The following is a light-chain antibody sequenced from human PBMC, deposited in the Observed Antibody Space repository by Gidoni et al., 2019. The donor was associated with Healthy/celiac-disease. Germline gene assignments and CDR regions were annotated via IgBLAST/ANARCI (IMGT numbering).Light chain of an antibody. CDR3: QQRSNWPPMVT. J-gene: IGKJ5*01. CDR2: DAS. Sequence: PGERATLSCRASQSVSSYLAWYQQKPGQAPRLLIYDASNRATGIPARFSGSGSGTDFTLTISSLEPEDFAVYYGQQRSNWPPMVTFGQGTRLEIK. V-gene: IGKV3-11*01. CDR1: QSVSSY.